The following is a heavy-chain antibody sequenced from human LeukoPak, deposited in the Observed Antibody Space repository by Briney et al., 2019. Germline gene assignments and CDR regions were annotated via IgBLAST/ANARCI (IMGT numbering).Heavy chain of an antibody. J-gene: IGHJ6*02. Sequence: GGSLRLSCAASGFTFSNAWMTWVRQAPGRGLEGVGRIKRKTDGGTTDYAAPVKGRFTMSRDDSKNTLYLQMNSLKTEDTAVYYCSLYDFWSGHDYDMDVWGQGTTVTVSS. CDR1: GFTFSNAW. CDR3: SLYDFWSGHDYDMDV. CDR2: IKRKTDGGTT. D-gene: IGHD3-3*01. V-gene: IGHV3-15*01.